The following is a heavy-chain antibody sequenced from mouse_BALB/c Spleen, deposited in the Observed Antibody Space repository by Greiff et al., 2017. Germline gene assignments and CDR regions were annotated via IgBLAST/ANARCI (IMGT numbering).Heavy chain of an antibody. Sequence: EVQLQQSGPELVKPGASVKMSCKASGYTFTSYVMHWVKQKPGQGLEWIGYINPYNDGTKYNEKFKGKATLTSDKSSSTAYMELSSLTSEDSAVYYCARGDYYGSSYVGYYAMDYWGQGTSVTVSS. CDR2: INPYNDGT. CDR3: ARGDYYGSSYVGYYAMDY. J-gene: IGHJ4*01. CDR1: GYTFTSYV. D-gene: IGHD1-1*01. V-gene: IGHV1-14*01.